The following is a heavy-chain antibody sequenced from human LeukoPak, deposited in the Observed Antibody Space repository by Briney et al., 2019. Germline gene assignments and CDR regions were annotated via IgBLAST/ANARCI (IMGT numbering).Heavy chain of an antibody. V-gene: IGHV4-34*01. Sequence: PLETPSLTPAVYRGSLCVYYCSSIRHPPRKRVEWIWEIKHSGSTNYNPSLKSRVTISVDTSKNQFSLKLSSVTAADTAVYYCARGPPTYDYSSGRDFVYWGQGTLVTVSS. CDR2: IKHSGST. CDR3: ARGPPTYDYSSGRDFVY. D-gene: IGHD3-10*01. J-gene: IGHJ4*02. CDR1: RGSLCVYY.